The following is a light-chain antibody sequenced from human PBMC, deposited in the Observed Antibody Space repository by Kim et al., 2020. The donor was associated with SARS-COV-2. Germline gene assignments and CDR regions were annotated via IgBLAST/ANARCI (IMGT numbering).Light chain of an antibody. J-gene: IGLJ3*02. CDR2: DVT. CDR3: SSHTSSSTWV. V-gene: IGLV2-14*04. Sequence: GQSITISCTGTSSDVGGYNYVSWYQQHPGKAPKLMIYDVTKRPSGVSNRFSGSKSGNTASLTISGLQAEDEADYYCSSHTSSSTWVFGGGTKVTVL. CDR1: SSDVGGYNY.